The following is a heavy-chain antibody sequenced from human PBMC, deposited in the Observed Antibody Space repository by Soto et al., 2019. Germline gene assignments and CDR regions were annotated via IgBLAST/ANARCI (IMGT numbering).Heavy chain of an antibody. J-gene: IGHJ4*02. CDR2: ISYDGSNK. CDR3: AKDAGITVPGSDY. V-gene: IGHV3-30*18. Sequence: GGSLRLSCAASGFTFVSYGIHFFRHSPGKWLEWVAVISYDGSNKYYADSVKGRFTISRDNSKNTVYLQMSSLRAEDTAVYYCAKDAGITVPGSDYWGQGTLVTVSS. D-gene: IGHD6-19*01. CDR1: GFTFVSYG.